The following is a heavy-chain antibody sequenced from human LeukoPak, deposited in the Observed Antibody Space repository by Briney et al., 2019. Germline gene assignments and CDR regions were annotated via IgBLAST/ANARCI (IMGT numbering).Heavy chain of an antibody. Sequence: HGESLKISCKGSGYSFTTYWIGWVRQMPGKGLEWMGIIYPGDSDTRYSPSFQGQVTISADKSISTAYLQWNSLKASDTAMYYCARRQGSYGSGSFPDYWGQGTLVTVSS. CDR1: GYSFTTYW. V-gene: IGHV5-51*01. D-gene: IGHD3-10*01. CDR2: IYPGDSDT. J-gene: IGHJ4*02. CDR3: ARRQGSYGSGSFPDY.